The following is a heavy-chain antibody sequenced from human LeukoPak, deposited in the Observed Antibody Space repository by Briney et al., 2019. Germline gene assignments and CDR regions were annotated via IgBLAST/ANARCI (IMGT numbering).Heavy chain of an antibody. J-gene: IGHJ2*01. CDR1: GGSISSGDYY. Sequence: PSETLSLTCTVSGGSISSGDYYWSWIRQHPGKGLEWIGYIYYSGSTYYNPSLKSRVTISVDTSKNQFSLKLSSVTAADTAVYYCARVPDSDYDILTGYYGWYFDLWGRGTLVTVSS. CDR2: IYYSGST. V-gene: IGHV4-31*03. CDR3: ARVPDSDYDILTGYYGWYFDL. D-gene: IGHD3-9*01.